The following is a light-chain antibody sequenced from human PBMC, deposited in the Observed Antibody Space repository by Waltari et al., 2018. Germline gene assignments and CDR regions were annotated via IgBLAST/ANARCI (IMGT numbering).Light chain of an antibody. CDR2: GNT. Sequence: QSVLTQPPSMSGAPGQKVTIPCTGGSSNFGAGYDVHWYQQFPGAAPKLPIFGNTNRASGVPGRFSGSKSGTSASLAIAGLQSEDEADCQSFDSSLSASVFGGGTKLTVL. CDR3: QSFDSSLSASV. V-gene: IGLV1-40*01. J-gene: IGLJ3*02. CDR1: SSNFGAGYD.